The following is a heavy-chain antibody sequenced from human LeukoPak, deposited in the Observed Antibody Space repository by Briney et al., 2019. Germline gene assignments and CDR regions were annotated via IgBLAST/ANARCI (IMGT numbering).Heavy chain of an antibody. J-gene: IGHJ4*02. V-gene: IGHV3-23*01. CDR1: GFTFSSYA. CDR3: AKRYGGNSNYFDY. Sequence: PGGSLRLSCAASGFTFSSYAMSWVRQAPGKGLEWVSAISGSGGSTYYADSVEGRFTISRDNSKNTLYLQMNSLRAEDTAVYYCAKRYGGNSNYFDYWGQGTLVTVSS. CDR2: ISGSGGST. D-gene: IGHD4-23*01.